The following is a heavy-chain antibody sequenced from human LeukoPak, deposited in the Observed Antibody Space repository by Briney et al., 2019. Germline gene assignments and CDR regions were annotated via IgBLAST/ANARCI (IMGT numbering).Heavy chain of an antibody. J-gene: IGHJ4*02. CDR1: GGSISHYY. V-gene: IGHV4-59*01. D-gene: IGHD3-16*02. Sequence: SETLSLTCTVSGGSISHYYWSWIRQSPGKGLECIGYISYTGSTNYNPSLKSRVTVSVDTSNNQFSLGLRSVTAADTAVYYCVRVAWGTYRSHYYFDYWGQGTLVTVSS. CDR3: VRVAWGTYRSHYYFDY. CDR2: ISYTGST.